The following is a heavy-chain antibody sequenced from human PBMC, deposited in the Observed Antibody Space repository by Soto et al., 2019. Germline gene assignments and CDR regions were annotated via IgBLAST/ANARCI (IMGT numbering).Heavy chain of an antibody. Sequence: ASVKVSCKASGYTFTGYYMHWVRQAPGQGLERMGWINPNSGGTNYAQKFQGWVTMTRDTSISTAYMELSRLRSDDTAVYYCARDRLSIAAAGDSYYYYYGMDVWGQETTVTVSS. CDR1: GYTFTGYY. J-gene: IGHJ6*02. D-gene: IGHD6-13*01. CDR2: INPNSGGT. V-gene: IGHV1-2*04. CDR3: ARDRLSIAAAGDSYYYYYGMDV.